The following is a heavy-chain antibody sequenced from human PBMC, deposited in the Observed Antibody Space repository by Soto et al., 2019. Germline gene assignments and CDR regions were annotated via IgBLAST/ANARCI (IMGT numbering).Heavy chain of an antibody. D-gene: IGHD3-3*01. V-gene: IGHV1-18*01. Sequence: ASVKVSCKASGYTFTSYGISWVRQAPGQGLEWMGWISAYNGNTNYAQKLQGRVTMATDTSTSTAYMELRSLRSDDTAVYYCARALAYDFCAGYPPAGDNYYGIDVWGQGTTVTVSS. J-gene: IGHJ6*02. CDR2: ISAYNGNT. CDR3: ARALAYDFCAGYPPAGDNYYGIDV. CDR1: GYTFTSYG.